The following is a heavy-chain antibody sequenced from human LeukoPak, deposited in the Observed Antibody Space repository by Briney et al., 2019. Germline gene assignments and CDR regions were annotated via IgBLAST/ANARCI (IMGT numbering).Heavy chain of an antibody. V-gene: IGHV3-21*01. CDR2: ISSSSSYI. J-gene: IGHJ4*02. CDR3: AKILTGTTSGVDY. Sequence: GGSLRLSCAASGFTFSSYSMNWVRQAPGKGLEWVSSISSSSSYIYYADSVKGRFTISRDNSKNTLYLQMNSLRAEDTAVYYCAKILTGTTSGVDYWGQGTLVTVSS. D-gene: IGHD1-20*01. CDR1: GFTFSSYS.